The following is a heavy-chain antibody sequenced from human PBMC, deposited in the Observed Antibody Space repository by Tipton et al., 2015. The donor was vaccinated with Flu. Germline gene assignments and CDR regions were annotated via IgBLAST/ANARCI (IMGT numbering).Heavy chain of an antibody. V-gene: IGHV3-13*01. J-gene: IGHJ4*02. CDR3: VRGGLPTNGLFDY. Sequence: VQLVQSGGGLVQPGGSLRLFCAASGFTFSSYDMDWVRRATGQGLEWVSAAGAAGDTYYPGSVKGRFTISRENAKNSLYLQMNSLRVGDTAVYYCVRGGLPTNGLFDYWGQRTLVTVSS. CDR1: GFTFSSYD. CDR2: AGAAGDT. D-gene: IGHD3-22*01.